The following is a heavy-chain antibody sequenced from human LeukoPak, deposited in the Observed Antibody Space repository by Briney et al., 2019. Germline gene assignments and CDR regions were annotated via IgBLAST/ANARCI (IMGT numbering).Heavy chain of an antibody. D-gene: IGHD5-12*01. CDR1: GDSISSGYY. Sequence: PSETLSLTCTVSGDSISSGYYWGWIRQPPGKGLEWIGSIYHSGSTYYNPSLKSRVTISVDTSKNQFSLKLSSVTAADTAVYYCARISSVWLKDFYYYMDVWGKGTTVTVSS. CDR2: IYHSGST. CDR3: ARISSVWLKDFYYYMDV. J-gene: IGHJ6*03. V-gene: IGHV4-38-2*02.